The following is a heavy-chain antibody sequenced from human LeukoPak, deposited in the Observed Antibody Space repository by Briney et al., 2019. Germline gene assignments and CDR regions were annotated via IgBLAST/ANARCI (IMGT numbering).Heavy chain of an antibody. V-gene: IGHV3-7*01. CDR1: GFTFGSYW. Sequence: GGSLRLSCAASGFTFGSYWMSWVRQAPGKGLEWVANIKQDGSEKYYVDSVKGRFTISRDNAKNSLYLQMNSLRAEDTAMYYCARPNPAFGYWGQGTLVTVSS. J-gene: IGHJ4*02. CDR2: IKQDGSEK. D-gene: IGHD1-14*01. CDR3: ARPNPAFGY.